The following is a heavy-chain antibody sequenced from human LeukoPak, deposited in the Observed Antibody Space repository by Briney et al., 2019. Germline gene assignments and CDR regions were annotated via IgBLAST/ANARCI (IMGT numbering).Heavy chain of an antibody. CDR1: GGTFSSYA. CDR3: ARSPEADSSSWYWFDP. Sequence: GASVKVSCKASGGTFSSYAISWVRQAPGQGLEWMGGIIPIFGTANYAQKFQGRVTITADESTSTAYMELSSLRSEDTAVYYCARSPEADSSSWYWFDPWGQGTLVTVSS. D-gene: IGHD6-13*01. CDR2: IIPIFGTA. V-gene: IGHV1-69*13. J-gene: IGHJ5*02.